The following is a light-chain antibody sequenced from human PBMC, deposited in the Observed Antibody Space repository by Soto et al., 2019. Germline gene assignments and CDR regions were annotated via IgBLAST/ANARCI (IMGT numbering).Light chain of an antibody. J-gene: IGKJ4*01. CDR2: AAS. CDR1: QDVKSW. V-gene: IGKV1-12*01. CDR3: QQGINLPLP. Sequence: IQMTQSPSSVSASVGDRVTITCRASQDVKSWLAWYQQKPGKAPKLLINAASTLHTGVPSRFSGSGAGTEFNFTISAVQPEDFATYYCQQGINLPLPFGGGTRVEIK.